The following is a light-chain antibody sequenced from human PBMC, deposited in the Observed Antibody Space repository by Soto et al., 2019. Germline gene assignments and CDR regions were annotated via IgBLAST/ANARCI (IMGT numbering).Light chain of an antibody. CDR2: GSS. Sequence: IVLTQSPGTLSFSPWERATLSCRASQSVTSNYLAWFQQAPGQAPSLLIYGSSNRATGIPDRCSGSGSGPDFTLTSSVLEPEDFAVYECAQYGSSPTFRQGTRLEI. J-gene: IGKJ5*01. V-gene: IGKV3-20*01. CDR3: AQYGSSPT. CDR1: QSVTSNY.